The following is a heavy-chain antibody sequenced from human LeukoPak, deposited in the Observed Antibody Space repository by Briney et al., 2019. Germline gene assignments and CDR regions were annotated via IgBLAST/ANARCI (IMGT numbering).Heavy chain of an antibody. CDR1: GFTFGDHA. D-gene: IGHD5-18*01. CDR2: IRSKAYRGTT. Sequence: GRSLRLSCSTSGFTFGDHAMSWVRQAPGKGLEWVGFIRSKAYRGTTEYAPSERGRFSISRDDSNSIAYLQMNTLQTEDTAVYYCARGPIQLWIHNAMDVWGQGTTVTVSS. CDR3: ARGPIQLWIHNAMDV. J-gene: IGHJ6*02. V-gene: IGHV3-49*04.